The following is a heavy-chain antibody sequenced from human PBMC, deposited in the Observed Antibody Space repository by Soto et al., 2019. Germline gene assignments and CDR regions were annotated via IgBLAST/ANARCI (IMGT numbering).Heavy chain of an antibody. D-gene: IGHD5-12*01. CDR2: IYYSGST. CDR3: ARVLTYSGSADWFDP. CDR1: GGSISSYY. Sequence: SETLSLTCTVSGGSISSYYWSWIRQPPGKGLEWIGYIYYSGSTNYNPSLKSRVTISVDTSKNQFSLKLSSVTAADTAVYYCARVLTYSGSADWFDPWGKGNLATVSS. V-gene: IGHV4-59*01. J-gene: IGHJ5*02.